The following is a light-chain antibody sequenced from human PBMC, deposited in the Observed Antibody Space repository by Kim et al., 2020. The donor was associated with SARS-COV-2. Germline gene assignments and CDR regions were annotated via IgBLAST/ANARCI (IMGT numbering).Light chain of an antibody. CDR1: QSINYW. J-gene: IGKJ1*01. CDR2: YIS. CDR3: QQYDLYPWT. Sequence: AFEGDRVTITCRASQSINYWLAWYQQKPGKAPKLLIYYISKLESGVPSRFSGSGSGTEFTLTITSLQPDDFATYFCQQYDLYPWTFGQGTKVDIK. V-gene: IGKV1-5*01.